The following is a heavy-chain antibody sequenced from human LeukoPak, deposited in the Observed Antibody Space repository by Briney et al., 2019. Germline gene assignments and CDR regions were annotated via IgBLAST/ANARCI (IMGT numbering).Heavy chain of an antibody. Sequence: PSETLSLTCTVSGGSISSYYWSWIRQPPGKGLEWIGEINHSGSTNYNPSLKSRVTISVDTSKNQFSLKLSSVTAADTAVYYCASGGRRDGYNYNYWGQGTLVTVSS. V-gene: IGHV4-34*01. D-gene: IGHD5-24*01. J-gene: IGHJ4*02. CDR2: INHSGST. CDR3: ASGGRRDGYNYNY. CDR1: GGSISSYY.